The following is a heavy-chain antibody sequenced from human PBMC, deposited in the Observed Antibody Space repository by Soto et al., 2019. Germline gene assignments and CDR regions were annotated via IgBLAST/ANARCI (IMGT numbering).Heavy chain of an antibody. J-gene: IGHJ6*02. CDR3: AGGLWFGEFIGSERYYGMDV. D-gene: IGHD3-10*01. CDR1: GFTFDDYG. CDR2: INWSGGST. Sequence: PGGSLRLSCAASGFTFDDYGMSWVRQAPGKGLEWVSGINWSGGSTGYADSVKGRFTISRDNAKNSLYLQMNSLRAEDTALYYCAGGLWFGEFIGSERYYGMDVWGQGTKVTVSS. V-gene: IGHV3-20*04.